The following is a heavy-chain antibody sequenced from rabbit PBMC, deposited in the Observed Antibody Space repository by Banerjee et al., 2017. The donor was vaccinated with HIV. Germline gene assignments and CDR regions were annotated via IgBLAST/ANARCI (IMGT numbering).Heavy chain of an antibody. D-gene: IGHD1-1*01. CDR1: GFDFSSYG. V-gene: IGHV1S47*01. CDR2: TDPVFGST. CDR3: VRDGYASSSGYYGPHYFNL. J-gene: IGHJ4*01. Sequence: QEQLVESGGGLVQPGGSLKLSCKASGFDFSSYGVSWVRQAPGKGLEWIGYTDPVFGSTYYASWVNGRFTISSHNAQNTLYLQLNSLTAADTATYFCVRDGYASSSGYYGPHYFNLWGPGTLVTVS.